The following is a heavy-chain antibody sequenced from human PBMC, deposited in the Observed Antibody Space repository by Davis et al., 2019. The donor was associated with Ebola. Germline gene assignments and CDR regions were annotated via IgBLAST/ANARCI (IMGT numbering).Heavy chain of an antibody. V-gene: IGHV3-23*01. Sequence: GESLKISCAASGFTFSSYAMSWVRQAPGKGLEWVSVITASGMTTYYAESVKGRFTTSRDKSKNTLYLQMDSLRAEDTAVYYCTGAEFYFDFWGQGTLVTVSS. CDR2: ITASGMTT. J-gene: IGHJ4*02. CDR1: GFTFSSYA. CDR3: TGAEFYFDF.